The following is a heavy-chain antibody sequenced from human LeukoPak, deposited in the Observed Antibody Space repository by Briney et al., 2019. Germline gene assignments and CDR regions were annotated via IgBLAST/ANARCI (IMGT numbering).Heavy chain of an antibody. D-gene: IGHD7-27*01. Sequence: SETLSLTCTVSGGSISSYYWSWIRQPPGKGLEWIGYIYYSGSTNYNPSLKSRVTISVDTSKNQFSLKLSSVTAADTAVYYCAKTGDGWFDPWGQGTLVTVSS. CDR3: AKTGDGWFDP. CDR1: GGSISSYY. J-gene: IGHJ5*02. V-gene: IGHV4-59*08. CDR2: IYYSGST.